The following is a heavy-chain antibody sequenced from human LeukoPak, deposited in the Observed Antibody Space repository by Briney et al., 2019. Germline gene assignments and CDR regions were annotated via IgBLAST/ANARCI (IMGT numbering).Heavy chain of an antibody. V-gene: IGHV3-48*02. D-gene: IGHD3-22*01. CDR2: ITSSSSTI. J-gene: IGHJ3*02. Sequence: GGSLRLSCAASGFTFSSYSMNWVRQAPGKGLEWVSYITSSSSTIYYADSVKGRFTISRDNAKNSVYLQMNSLRDEDTAVYYCARGVPRYYESSGYEDDAFDIWGQGTMVTVSS. CDR1: GFTFSSYS. CDR3: ARGVPRYYESSGYEDDAFDI.